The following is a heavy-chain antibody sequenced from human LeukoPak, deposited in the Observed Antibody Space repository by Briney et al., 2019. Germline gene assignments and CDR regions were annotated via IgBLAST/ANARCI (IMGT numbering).Heavy chain of an antibody. CDR3: EGVRGVAVYYYYMDA. V-gene: IGHV4-39*01. CDR2: IYYSGST. CDR1: GGSISSSSHY. D-gene: IGHD3-10*01. Sequence: PSETLSLTCTVSGGSISSSSHYWGWIRQPPGKGLEWIGSIYYSGSTYYNPSLKSRVTISVDTSKNQFSLKLSSVTAADTAVYYCEGVRGVAVYYYYMDAWGKGTTVTVSS. J-gene: IGHJ6*03.